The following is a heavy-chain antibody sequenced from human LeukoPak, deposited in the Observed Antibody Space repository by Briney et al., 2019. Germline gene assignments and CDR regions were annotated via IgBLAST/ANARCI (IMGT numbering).Heavy chain of an antibody. D-gene: IGHD5-12*01. CDR2: IKSKIDGGTP. CDR3: TTWNY. CDR1: GFTFSNAW. J-gene: IGHJ4*02. V-gene: IGHV3-15*01. Sequence: GGSLRLSCAASGFTFSNAWMSWVRQAPGKGLEWVGRIKSKIDGGTPDYAAAVKGRFTISRDDSKNTLYLQMNSLKTEDTAVYYCTTWNYWGQGTLVTVSS.